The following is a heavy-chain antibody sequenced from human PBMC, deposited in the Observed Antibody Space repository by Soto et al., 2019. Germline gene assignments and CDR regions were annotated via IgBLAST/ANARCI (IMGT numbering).Heavy chain of an antibody. CDR1: GFTFSSYS. V-gene: IGHV3-48*01. J-gene: IGHJ5*02. CDR2: ISSSSSTI. D-gene: IGHD2-21*02. Sequence: GGSLRLSCAASGFTFSSYSMNWVRQAPGKGLEWVSYISSSSSTIYYADSVKGRFTISRDNAKNSLYLQMNSLRAEDTAVYYCASNPTLAYCGGDCSPTWGQGTLVTVSS. CDR3: ASNPTLAYCGGDCSPT.